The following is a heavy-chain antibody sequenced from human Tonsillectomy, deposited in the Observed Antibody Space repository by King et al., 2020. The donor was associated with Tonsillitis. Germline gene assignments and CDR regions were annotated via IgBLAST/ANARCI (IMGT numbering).Heavy chain of an antibody. CDR3: ARGATGPTY. D-gene: IGHD1/OR15-1a*01. CDR2: IWSDGSNK. Sequence: VQLVESGGGVVQPGRSLRLSCAASGFTFSTYGMHWVRQAPSKGLQWVAVIWSDGSNKYYADSVKGRFTISRDNSKNTLYLQMNSLRAEDTAVYYCARGATGPTYWGQGTLVTVSS. V-gene: IGHV3-33*01. CDR1: GFTFSTYG. J-gene: IGHJ4*02.